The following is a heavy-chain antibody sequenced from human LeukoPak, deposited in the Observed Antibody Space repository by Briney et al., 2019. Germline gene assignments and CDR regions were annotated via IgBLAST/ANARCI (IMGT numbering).Heavy chain of an antibody. CDR3: AKDIRAYSSGWYWYFDL. D-gene: IGHD6-19*01. V-gene: IGHV3-9*03. CDR2: ISWNSGSI. CDR1: GFTFDDYA. J-gene: IGHJ2*01. Sequence: GGSLRLSCAASGFTFDDYAMHWVRQAPGKGLEWVSGISWNSGSIGYADSVKGRFTISRDNAKNSLYLQMNSLRAEDMALYYCAKDIRAYSSGWYWYFDLWGRGTLVTVSS.